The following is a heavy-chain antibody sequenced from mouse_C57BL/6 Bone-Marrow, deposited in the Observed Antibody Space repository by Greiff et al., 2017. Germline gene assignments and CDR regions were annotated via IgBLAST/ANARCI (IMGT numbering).Heavy chain of an antibody. CDR2: IYPTSGRT. CDR3: STSGPLGRSFDF. D-gene: IGHD4-1*01. Sequence: QVQLQQPGAELVKPGASVKMSCKASGYTFTSSWITWVKQRPGQGLEWIGDIYPTSGRTNYNEKFKSKAILTVDTSSNSAYMQLSSLTSEYSAVFSVSTSGPLGRSFDFWGQCTTLTVSS. CDR1: GYTFTSSW. J-gene: IGHJ2*01. V-gene: IGHV1-55*01.